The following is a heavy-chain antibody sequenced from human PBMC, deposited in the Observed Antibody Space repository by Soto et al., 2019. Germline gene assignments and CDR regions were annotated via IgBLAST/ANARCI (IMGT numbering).Heavy chain of an antibody. Sequence: EVPLVESGGGLVQPGRSLRLSCTASGFTFGDYAMSWFRQAPGKGLEWVGFIRSKTYGGTTEYAASVKGRFTISTDDSKTIASLQMNSLKTEDTAVYYCSRGGSLQWLVPEDYWGQGTLVTVSS. CDR3: SRGGSLQWLVPEDY. CDR2: IRSKTYGGTT. D-gene: IGHD6-19*01. CDR1: GFTFGDYA. J-gene: IGHJ4*02. V-gene: IGHV3-49*03.